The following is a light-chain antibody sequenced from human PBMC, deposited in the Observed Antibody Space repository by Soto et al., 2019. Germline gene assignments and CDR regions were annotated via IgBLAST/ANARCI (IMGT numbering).Light chain of an antibody. V-gene: IGKV3-15*01. CDR1: QGLTDR. CDR3: QQHNGWPLT. Sequence: EIVLTQSPATLSVSPGETATLSCRASQGLTDRLAWYQQKPGQTPRLVIYETSTRAAGIPARFSGSGSGTDFTLTISSLQTEDFAVYYCQQHNGWPLTFGGGTKVESK. J-gene: IGKJ4*01. CDR2: ETS.